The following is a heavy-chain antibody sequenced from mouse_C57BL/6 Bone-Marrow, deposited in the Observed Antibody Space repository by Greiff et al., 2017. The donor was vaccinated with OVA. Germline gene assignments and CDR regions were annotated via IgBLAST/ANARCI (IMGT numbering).Heavy chain of an antibody. V-gene: IGHV1-15*01. CDR1: GYTFTDYE. CDR3: TRVPLYDLYYFDY. D-gene: IGHD2-3*01. Sequence: QVQLQQSGAELVRPGASVTLSCKASGYTFTDYEMHWVKQTPVHGLEWIGAIDPETGGTAYNQKFKGKAILTADKSSSTAYMELRSLTSEDSAVYYCTRVPLYDLYYFDYWGQGTTLTVSS. CDR2: IDPETGGT. J-gene: IGHJ2*01.